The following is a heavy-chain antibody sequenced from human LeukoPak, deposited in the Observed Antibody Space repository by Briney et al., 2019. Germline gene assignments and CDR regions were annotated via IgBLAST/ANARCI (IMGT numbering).Heavy chain of an antibody. Sequence: PSETLSLTCTVSGGSISSGDYYWSWIRQPPGKGLEWIGYIYYSGSTYYNPSLKSRVTISVDTSKNQFSLKLSSVTAADTAVYYCARGADYYCMDVWGKGTTVTVSS. CDR3: ARGADYYCMDV. CDR1: GGSISSGDYY. CDR2: IYYSGST. J-gene: IGHJ6*03. V-gene: IGHV4-30-4*08.